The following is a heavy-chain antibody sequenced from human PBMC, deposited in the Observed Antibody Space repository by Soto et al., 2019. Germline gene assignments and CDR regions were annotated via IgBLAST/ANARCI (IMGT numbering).Heavy chain of an antibody. Sequence: SETLSLTCSVSGGSISGSYWSWIRQSPGKGLEWLGYVYYTGSTNYSPSLRSRVSISVDTSKNEFSLRLSSVTAADTAVYFCATSVAVPGAQIDNGGQETQVTVSS. CDR1: GGSISGSY. V-gene: IGHV4-59*01. D-gene: IGHD6-19*01. CDR3: ATSVAVPGAQIDN. CDR2: VYYTGST. J-gene: IGHJ4*02.